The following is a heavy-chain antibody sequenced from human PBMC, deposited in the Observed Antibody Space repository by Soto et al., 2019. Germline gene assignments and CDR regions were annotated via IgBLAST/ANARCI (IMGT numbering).Heavy chain of an antibody. CDR3: AKDHSAWYYFDN. V-gene: IGHV3-23*01. CDR1: GFTFGSYA. J-gene: IGHJ4*02. Sequence: GGSLRLSCAASGFTFGSYAMSWVRQAPGKGLEWVSTISNSDDTTYYADSVKGRFTISRDISKSTPYLQMNSLRAEDTAVYSCAKDHSAWYYFDNWGQGTLVTVSS. CDR2: ISNSDDTT. D-gene: IGHD6-19*01.